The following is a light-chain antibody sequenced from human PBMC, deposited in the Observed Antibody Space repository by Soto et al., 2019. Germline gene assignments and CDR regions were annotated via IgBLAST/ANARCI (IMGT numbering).Light chain of an antibody. CDR3: QKYSSVIT. V-gene: IGKV1-27*01. CDR1: QGISNF. Sequence: DIQMTQSPSSLSTSVGDRVTITCRASQGISNFLAWYQQKPGKVPKLLISAASTLQSEVPSRFSGSGSGTDFTLTITSLPPEDVATYYCQKYSSVITFGEGTRLEIK. J-gene: IGKJ5*01. CDR2: AAS.